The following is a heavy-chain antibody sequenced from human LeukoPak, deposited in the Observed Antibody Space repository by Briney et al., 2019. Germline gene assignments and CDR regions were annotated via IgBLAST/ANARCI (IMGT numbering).Heavy chain of an antibody. J-gene: IGHJ6*02. CDR2: INHSGST. D-gene: IGHD6-19*01. CDR1: GGSISSSNW. Sequence: SGTLSLTCAVSGGSISSSNWWSWVRQPPGKGLEWIGEINHSGSTNYNPSLKSRVTISVDKSKNQFSLKLSSVTAADTAVYYCARDRDSSGWKTYYYYGMDVWGQGTTVTVSS. V-gene: IGHV4-4*02. CDR3: ARDRDSSGWKTYYYYGMDV.